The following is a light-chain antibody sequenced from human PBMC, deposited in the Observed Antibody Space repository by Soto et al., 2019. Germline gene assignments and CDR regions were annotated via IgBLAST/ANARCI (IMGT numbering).Light chain of an antibody. V-gene: IGKV1-27*01. CDR3: QKYNSAPRT. Sequence: DVQMTQAPSSLSASVGDRVTITCRAIQGISNYLALYQQKPGKVPKLLIYAASILQSGVPSRFSGSGSGTDFTLTISSLQTEDVATYYCQKYNSAPRTFGGGTKVEI. CDR2: AAS. CDR1: QGISNY. J-gene: IGKJ4*01.